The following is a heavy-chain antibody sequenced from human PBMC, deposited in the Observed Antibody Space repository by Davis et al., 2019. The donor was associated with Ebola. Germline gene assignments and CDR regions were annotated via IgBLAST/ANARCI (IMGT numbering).Heavy chain of an antibody. J-gene: IGHJ6*02. Sequence: MPSETLSLTCTVSGGSINGYYWGWIRQPPGKGLEYIGFIYYSGSTNYNPSLKSRVTISVDASKNQFSLKLTSVTAADTAVYYCARLGGYCSSTSCSDYYYYGMDVWGQGTTVTVSS. CDR1: GGSINGYY. CDR2: IYYSGST. CDR3: ARLGGYCSSTSCSDYYYYGMDV. D-gene: IGHD2-2*01. V-gene: IGHV4-59*08.